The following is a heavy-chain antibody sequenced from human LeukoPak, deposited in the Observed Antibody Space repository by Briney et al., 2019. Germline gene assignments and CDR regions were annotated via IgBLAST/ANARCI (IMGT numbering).Heavy chain of an antibody. J-gene: IGHJ5*02. CDR2: IYSSETT. CDR1: GASISSDY. V-gene: IGHV4-59*01. CDR3: ARATQRYCSGTTCFPYWFDT. Sequence: PSETLSLTCSVSGASISSDYWSWIRQPPGKGLEWIGNIYSSETTKYNPSLRRRATISGDTSKNQFSLMLSSVTAADTAVYFCARATQRYCSGTTCFPYWFDTWGQGTLATVSS. D-gene: IGHD2-2*01.